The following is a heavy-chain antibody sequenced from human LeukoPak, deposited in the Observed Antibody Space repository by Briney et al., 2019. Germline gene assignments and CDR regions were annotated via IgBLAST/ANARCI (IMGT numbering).Heavy chain of an antibody. D-gene: IGHD6-13*01. CDR3: ARDPLSSSSFDL. J-gene: IGHJ4*02. CDR2: ISSRSATI. CDR1: GFTFSSYS. Sequence: GGSLRLSCAASGFTFSSYSMNWVRQAPGKGLEWVSYISSRSATIYYADSVKGRFTISRDNAKNSLYLQMNSLRAEDTAVYYCARDPLSSSSFDLWGQGTLVTVSS. V-gene: IGHV3-48*01.